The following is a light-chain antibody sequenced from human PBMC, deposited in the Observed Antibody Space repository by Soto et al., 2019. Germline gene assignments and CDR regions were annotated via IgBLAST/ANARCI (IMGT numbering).Light chain of an antibody. V-gene: IGKV3-20*01. J-gene: IGKJ1*01. CDR3: QHLRT. CDR2: GAS. Sequence: EIVLTQSPGTLSLSPGERATLSCRASQSVSSSYLAWYQQNPGQAPRLLIYGASSRATGIPDRFSGSGSGTDFTLTISRLEPEDFAVYYCQHLRTFGQGTKVEIK. CDR1: QSVSSSY.